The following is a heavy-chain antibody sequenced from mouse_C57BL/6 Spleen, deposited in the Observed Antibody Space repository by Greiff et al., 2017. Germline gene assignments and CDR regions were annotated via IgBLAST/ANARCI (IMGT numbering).Heavy chain of an antibody. Sequence: EVHLVESGGGLVKPGGSLKLSCAASGFTFSDYGMHWVRQAPEKGLEWVAYISSGSSTIYYADTVKGRFTISRDNAKNTLFLQMTSLRSEDTAMYYCAREFITTVVYFDYWGQGTTLTVSS. D-gene: IGHD1-1*01. CDR3: AREFITTVVYFDY. J-gene: IGHJ2*01. CDR2: ISSGSSTI. V-gene: IGHV5-17*01. CDR1: GFTFSDYG.